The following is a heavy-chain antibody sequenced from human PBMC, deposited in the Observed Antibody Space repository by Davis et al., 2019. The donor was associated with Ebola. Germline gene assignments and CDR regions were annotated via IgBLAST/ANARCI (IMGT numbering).Heavy chain of an antibody. CDR1: GFTFSSYS. CDR3: ARNLASNSYYYFDF. Sequence: GESLKISCAASGFTFSSYSMNWVLQAPGKGLEWVSSVSGSGGGRAYYTDSVKGRFTISRDRSRNTVFLQMNGLRADDTAVYYCARNLASNSYYYFDFWGQGTRVAVSS. D-gene: IGHD6-6*01. J-gene: IGHJ4*02. CDR2: VSGSGGGRA. V-gene: IGHV3-23*01.